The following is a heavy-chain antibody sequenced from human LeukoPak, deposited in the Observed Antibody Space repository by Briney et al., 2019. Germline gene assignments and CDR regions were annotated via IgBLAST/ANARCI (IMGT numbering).Heavy chain of an antibody. V-gene: IGHV3-49*04. Sequence: GGSLRLSCTASGFTFGDHAINWVRQAPGKGLEWVGFIRGKAYGGTTEYAASVKDRFTISRDDSTSIAYLHMNSLKTEDTAVYYCSRQTDYYGSGSYPDVWGQGTTVTVSS. CDR2: IRGKAYGGTT. J-gene: IGHJ6*01. CDR3: SRQTDYYGSGSYPDV. CDR1: GFTFGDHA. D-gene: IGHD3-10*01.